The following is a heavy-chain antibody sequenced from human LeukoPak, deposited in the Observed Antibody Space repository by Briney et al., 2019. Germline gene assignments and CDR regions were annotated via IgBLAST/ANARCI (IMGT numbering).Heavy chain of an antibody. CDR2: INSINAV. D-gene: IGHD5-18*01. Sequence: GRSLRLSCAASGFMFYTYIMTWVRQAPGKGLEWISYINSINAVYYTDSVQGRFNISRDNAKNSLYLQMNSLRVEDTAMYYCARVSARGYDYWGRGTLVTVSS. CDR3: ARVSARGYDY. V-gene: IGHV3-48*01. J-gene: IGHJ4*02. CDR1: GFMFYTYI.